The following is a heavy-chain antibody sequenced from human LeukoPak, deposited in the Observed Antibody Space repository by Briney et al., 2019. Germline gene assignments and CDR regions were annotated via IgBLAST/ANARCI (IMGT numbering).Heavy chain of an antibody. CDR3: AKIGQIQLWLGAPDY. J-gene: IGHJ4*02. Sequence: SGGSLRLSCAASGFTFSSYWMSWVRQAPGKGLEWVANIKQDESEKYYVDSVKGRFTISRDNAKNSLYLQMNSLRAEDTAVYYCAKIGQIQLWLGAPDYWGQGTLVTVSS. CDR1: GFTFSSYW. V-gene: IGHV3-7*05. D-gene: IGHD5-18*01. CDR2: IKQDESEK.